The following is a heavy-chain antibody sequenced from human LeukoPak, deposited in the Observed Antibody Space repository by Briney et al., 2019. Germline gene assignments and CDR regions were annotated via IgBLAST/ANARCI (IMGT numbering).Heavy chain of an antibody. J-gene: IGHJ4*02. D-gene: IGHD3-10*01. CDR1: GYTFTGYY. Sequence: ASVKVSCKASGYTFTGYYMHWVRQAPGQGLEWMGWINPNSGGTNYAQKFQGRVTMTRDTSISTAYMELSRLRSDDTAVYYCARYGSGSSSDFDYWGQGTLVTVSS. CDR3: ARYGSGSSSDFDY. CDR2: INPNSGGT. V-gene: IGHV1-2*02.